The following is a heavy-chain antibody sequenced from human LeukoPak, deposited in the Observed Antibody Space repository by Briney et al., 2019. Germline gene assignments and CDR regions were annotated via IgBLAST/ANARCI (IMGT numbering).Heavy chain of an antibody. V-gene: IGHV4-4*07. J-gene: IGHJ6*03. CDR3: AGDPGAYLHYYLGL. Sequence: SETLSLTCAVSGGSISRYYWNWVRQPAGKGLEWIGRIYSNGTTFYDPSLNSRVTMSVDTSKNEVSLDLNSVTAADTAVYYWAGDPGAYLHYYLGLWGKGTTVTVS. CDR1: GGSISRYY. CDR2: IYSNGTT. D-gene: IGHD3-16*01.